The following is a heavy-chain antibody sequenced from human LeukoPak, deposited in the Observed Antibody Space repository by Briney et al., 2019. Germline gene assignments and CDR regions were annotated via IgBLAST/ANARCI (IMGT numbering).Heavy chain of an antibody. CDR2: INSDGINK. CDR1: GFTFSNYW. D-gene: IGHD2-2*01. J-gene: IGHJ4*02. Sequence: GGSLRLSCAASGFTFSNYWMHWVRQAPGKGLVWVSRINSDGINKSYADSLKCRFTISRDNSKNTLYLQMNSLRAEDTAVYYCVKGPHYCSSTSCPSDYWGQGTLVTVSS. V-gene: IGHV3-74*01. CDR3: VKGPHYCSSTSCPSDY.